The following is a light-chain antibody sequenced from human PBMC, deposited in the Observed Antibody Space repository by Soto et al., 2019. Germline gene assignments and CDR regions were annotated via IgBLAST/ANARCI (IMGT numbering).Light chain of an antibody. CDR3: QQRYSTPSIT. J-gene: IGKJ5*01. CDR1: QGIRND. V-gene: IGKV1-39*01. Sequence: DIQMTQSPSSLSASVGDRVTITCRASQGIRNDLGWYQQKPGKAPKRLIYAASSLQSGXPSSXSGSGSATDFTLTISSLQPEDFATYYCQQRYSTPSITFGQGTRLEIK. CDR2: AAS.